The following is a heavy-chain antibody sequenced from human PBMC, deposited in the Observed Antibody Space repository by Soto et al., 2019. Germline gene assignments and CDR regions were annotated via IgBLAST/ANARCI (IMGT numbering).Heavy chain of an antibody. V-gene: IGHV1-69*12. CDR2: IMPVFPTP. CDR1: GGTFRTSA. Sequence: QVQLVQSGAEVKKPGSSVKVSCKTSGGTFRTSAISWVRQAPGHGLEWLGGIMPVFPTPDYAQKFQGRVTITADESTSTANRELSSLGSDDTAVYYCAKDKDRQHLGENYYYSMDVWGQGTTVTVSS. J-gene: IGHJ6*02. CDR3: AKDKDRQHLGENYYYSMDV.